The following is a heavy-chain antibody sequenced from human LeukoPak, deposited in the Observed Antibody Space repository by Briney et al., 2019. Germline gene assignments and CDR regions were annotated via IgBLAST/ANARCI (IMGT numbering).Heavy chain of an antibody. Sequence: PGGSLRLSCAASGFTFDDYAMHWVRQAPGKGLEWVSGITWNSENIDYADSVKGRFTVSRDNAKNSLYLQMTSLRAEDTALYYCVKDIGVVSLKYFHHWGQGTLVTVSS. CDR2: ITWNSENI. J-gene: IGHJ1*01. CDR1: GFTFDDYA. D-gene: IGHD2-8*01. V-gene: IGHV3-9*01. CDR3: VKDIGVVSLKYFHH.